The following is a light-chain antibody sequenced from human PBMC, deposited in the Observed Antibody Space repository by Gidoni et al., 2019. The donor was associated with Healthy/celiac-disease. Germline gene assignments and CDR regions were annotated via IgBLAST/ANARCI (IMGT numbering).Light chain of an antibody. CDR2: AVS. J-gene: IGLJ1*01. CDR3: SSYAGSNIL. Sequence: QSALTQPPSASGSPGQSVTISCTGTSSDVGGYNYVSWYQQHPGKAPKLMIYAVSQRPSGVPDRFSGSKSGNTASLTVSGLQAEDEADYYCSSYAGSNILFGTGTKVTVL. CDR1: SSDVGGYNY. V-gene: IGLV2-8*01.